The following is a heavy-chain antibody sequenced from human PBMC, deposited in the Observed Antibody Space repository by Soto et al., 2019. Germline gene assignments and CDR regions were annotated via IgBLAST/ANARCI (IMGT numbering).Heavy chain of an antibody. V-gene: IGHV1-8*01. Sequence: GASVKVSCKASGCTFTSSDINWVRQATGQGLEWMGWMNPNSGNTGYAQKFQGRVTMTRNTSISTAYMELSSLRSEDTAVYYCARVVPVVSIAARRWFDPWGQGTLVTVSS. D-gene: IGHD6-6*01. J-gene: IGHJ5*02. CDR2: MNPNSGNT. CDR3: ARVVPVVSIAARRWFDP. CDR1: GCTFTSSD.